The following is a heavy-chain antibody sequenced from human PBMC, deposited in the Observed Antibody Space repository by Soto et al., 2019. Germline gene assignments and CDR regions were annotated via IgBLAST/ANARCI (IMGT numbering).Heavy chain of an antibody. CDR3: ASGDCSGGRCYSDFDF. CDR2: SVPTLGMA. Sequence: QVHLVQSGAEVKKPGSSVKVSCKASGDTFTDHTVTWVRQAPGQGLEWLGRSVPTLGMANYAQTFQGRVTITADTSLTTAYLARTGLTSEDSAVYYCASGDCSGGRCYSDFDFWGQGTLVTVSS. V-gene: IGHV1-69*02. CDR1: GDTFTDHT. J-gene: IGHJ4*02. D-gene: IGHD2-15*01.